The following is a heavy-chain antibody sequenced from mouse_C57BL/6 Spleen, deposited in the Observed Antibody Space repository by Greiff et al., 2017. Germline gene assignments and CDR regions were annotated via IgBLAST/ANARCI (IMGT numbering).Heavy chain of an antibody. CDR1: GYSFTDYN. D-gene: IGHD1-1*01. J-gene: IGHJ4*01. V-gene: IGHV1-39*01. CDR2: INPNYGTT. Sequence: VQLQQSGPELVKPGASVKISCKASGYSFTDYNMNWVKQSNGKSLEWIGVINPNYGTTSYNQKFKGKATLTVAQSSSTAYMQLNSLTSEDSAVYYCSRRPTVAHYYAMDYWGQGTSVTVSS. CDR3: SRRPTVAHYYAMDY.